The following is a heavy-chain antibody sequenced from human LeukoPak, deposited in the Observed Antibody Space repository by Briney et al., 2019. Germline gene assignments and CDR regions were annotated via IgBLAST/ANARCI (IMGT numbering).Heavy chain of an antibody. CDR1: GASSSNYY. D-gene: IGHD4-17*01. Sequence: SETLSLTCAVHGASSSNYYWTWIRQSPGKGLEWIGESSHIGSTSYNPSLQSRVTVSLQTSNNQFSLKLTSVTAADTAVYYCARQLYGSDYWGQGTLVTVSS. V-gene: IGHV4-34*01. CDR3: ARQLYGSDY. CDR2: SSHIGST. J-gene: IGHJ4*02.